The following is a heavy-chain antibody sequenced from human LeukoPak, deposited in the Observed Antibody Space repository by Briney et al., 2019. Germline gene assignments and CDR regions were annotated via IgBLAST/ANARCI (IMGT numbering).Heavy chain of an antibody. CDR3: AKGRGYCTGGSCYSDY. D-gene: IGHD2-15*01. CDR2: ISGSDGST. Sequence: GGSLRLSCTASGFTFSNYAMSWVRQAPGKGLEWVSTISGSDGSTYYADSVKGRFTISRDNSKNALYLQMNSLRVEDTAIYYCAKGRGYCTGGSCYSDYWGQGTLVTVSS. J-gene: IGHJ4*02. CDR1: GFTFSNYA. V-gene: IGHV3-23*01.